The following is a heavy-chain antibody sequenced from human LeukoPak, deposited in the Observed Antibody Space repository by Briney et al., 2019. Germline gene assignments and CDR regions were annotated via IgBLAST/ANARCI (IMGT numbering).Heavy chain of an antibody. CDR2: IIPILGIA. CDR3: AREFSLDTAMVHSFDY. J-gene: IGHJ4*02. V-gene: IGHV1-69*04. Sequence: GASVKVSCKASGGTFSSYTISWVRQAPGQGLEWMGRIIPILGIANYAQKFQGRVTITADKSTRTAYMELSSLRSEDTAVYYCAREFSLDTAMVHSFDYWGQGTLVTASS. CDR1: GGTFSSYT. D-gene: IGHD5-18*01.